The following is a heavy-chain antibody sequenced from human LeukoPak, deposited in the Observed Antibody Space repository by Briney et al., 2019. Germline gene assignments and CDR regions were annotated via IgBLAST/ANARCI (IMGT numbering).Heavy chain of an antibody. J-gene: IGHJ3*02. D-gene: IGHD2-15*01. CDR3: ARVKVPIVVVVAAGCRHGEAFDI. CDR2: INPSAGST. V-gene: IGHV1-46*03. Sequence: ASVKVSCKASGYTFTSYYMHWVRQAPGQGLEWMGIINPSAGSTRYARKFQGRVTMTRDTSTSTVYMELSSLRSEDTAVYYCARVKVPIVVVVAAGCRHGEAFDIWGQGTMVTVSS. CDR1: GYTFTSYY.